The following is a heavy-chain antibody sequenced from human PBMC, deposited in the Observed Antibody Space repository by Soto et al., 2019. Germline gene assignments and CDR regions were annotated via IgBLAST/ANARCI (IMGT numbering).Heavy chain of an antibody. J-gene: IGHJ5*02. Sequence: QVHLVQSGAEVQKPGASVRISCQAAGYAFTTSAIHWVRQAPGQSLEWMGWINPATGDTKYSQSVRGRFTFALDTSATTAYMDLSSLASHDTAVYYCARAAGRSKLLPYYFHPWGQGTLVTVSS. CDR3: ARAAGRSKLLPYYFHP. V-gene: IGHV1-3*01. D-gene: IGHD3-10*01. CDR1: GYAFTTSA. CDR2: INPATGDT.